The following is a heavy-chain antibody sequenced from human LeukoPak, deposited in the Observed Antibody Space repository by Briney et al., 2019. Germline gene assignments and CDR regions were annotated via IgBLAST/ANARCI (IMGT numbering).Heavy chain of an antibody. CDR3: ARARDSGSYFDY. D-gene: IGHD1-26*01. CDR2: ISYDGSNK. CDR1: GFIFSSYA. V-gene: IGHV3-30-3*01. J-gene: IGHJ4*02. Sequence: PGRSLRLSCAASGFIFSSYAMHWVRQAPGKGLEWVAVISYDGSNKYYADSVKGRFTISRDNSKNTLYLQMNSLRAEDTAVYYCARARDSGSYFDYWGQGTLVTVSS.